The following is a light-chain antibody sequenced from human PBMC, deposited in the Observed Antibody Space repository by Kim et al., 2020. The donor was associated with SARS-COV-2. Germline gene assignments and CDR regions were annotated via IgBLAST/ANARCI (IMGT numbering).Light chain of an antibody. J-gene: IGLJ1*01. Sequence: GQTVTITCQADSIRRYNASWYEQKRGQATGLVMYDKNNRPSGIPDRFAGSSSGDTASLTITGAQAADEADYYCNSRNRDSTGNLYVFGTGTKVTVL. CDR3: NSRNRDSTGNLYV. CDR1: SIRRYN. CDR2: DKN. V-gene: IGLV3-19*01.